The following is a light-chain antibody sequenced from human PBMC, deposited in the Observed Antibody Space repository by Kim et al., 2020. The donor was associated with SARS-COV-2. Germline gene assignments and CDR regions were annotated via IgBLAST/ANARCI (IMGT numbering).Light chain of an antibody. Sequence: ASVGDRVTIACRASQSISRYLNWYQQKPGKAPKLLIYAASSLQSGVPSRFSGSGSGTDFTLTISSLQPEDFATYYCQQSYSTRWTFGQGTKVDIK. J-gene: IGKJ1*01. CDR2: AAS. CDR1: QSISRY. CDR3: QQSYSTRWT. V-gene: IGKV1-39*01.